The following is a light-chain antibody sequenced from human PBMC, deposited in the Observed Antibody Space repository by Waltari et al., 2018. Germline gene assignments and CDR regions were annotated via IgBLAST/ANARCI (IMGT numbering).Light chain of an antibody. V-gene: IGLV2-14*03. J-gene: IGLJ1*01. CDR1: TSDVGGYDY. Sequence: QSALTQPASVSGSPGQSIAISCTGTTSDVGGYDYVSWYQQHPGKAPKLMIYDVSNRPSGVSNRFSGSNSGNPASLTIAGLQAEDEADYYCSSYTTSGTLFGTGTKVTVL. CDR2: DVS. CDR3: SSYTTSGTL.